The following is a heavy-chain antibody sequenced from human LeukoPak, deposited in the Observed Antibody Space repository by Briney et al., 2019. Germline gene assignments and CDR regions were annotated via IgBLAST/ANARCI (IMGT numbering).Heavy chain of an antibody. Sequence: SETLSLTCTVSGGSISSGSYYWSWIRQPAGKGLEWIGRIYTSGSTNYNPSLKSRVTMSVDTSKNQFSLKLSSVTAADTAVYYCARGDIVVVPAGYMDVWGKGTTVTVSS. J-gene: IGHJ6*03. CDR2: IYTSGST. CDR1: GGSISSGSYY. V-gene: IGHV4-61*02. CDR3: ARGDIVVVPAGYMDV. D-gene: IGHD2-2*01.